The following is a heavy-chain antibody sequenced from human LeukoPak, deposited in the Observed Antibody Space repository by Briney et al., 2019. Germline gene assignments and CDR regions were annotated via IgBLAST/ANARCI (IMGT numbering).Heavy chain of an antibody. CDR3: AKGGTLGSSWYSY. CDR1: GFSFSSYG. V-gene: IGHV3-23*01. J-gene: IGHJ4*02. D-gene: IGHD6-13*01. Sequence: PGGTLRLSCAASGFSFSSYGMSWVRQAPGKGLEWVSGISGNGRSTYYADSVKGRFTISRDNSRNTLYLQMNSLRAEDTAVYYCAKGGTLGSSWYSYWGQGTLVTVSS. CDR2: ISGNGRST.